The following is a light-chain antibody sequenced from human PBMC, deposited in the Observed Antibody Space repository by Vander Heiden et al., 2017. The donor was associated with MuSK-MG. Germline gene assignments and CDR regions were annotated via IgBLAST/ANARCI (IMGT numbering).Light chain of an antibody. Sequence: QSALTQPRPLSGSPGQSVTISCTGTSSDVGGYNYVSCHQHPPATAPHLMFYDVSKRPSGVPDRFAAYKSGTTASPTISGLPAEDDAYYYASSYAGSYSLVFGGGTKLTVL. J-gene: IGLJ2*01. V-gene: IGLV2-11*01. CDR3: SSYAGSYSLV. CDR1: SSDVGGYNY. CDR2: DVS.